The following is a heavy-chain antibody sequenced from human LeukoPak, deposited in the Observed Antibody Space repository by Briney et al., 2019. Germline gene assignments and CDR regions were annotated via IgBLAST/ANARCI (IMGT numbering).Heavy chain of an antibody. V-gene: IGHV1-69*06. D-gene: IGHD2-2*01. CDR2: IIPIFGTA. CDR1: GGTFSSYA. J-gene: IGHJ5*02. CDR3: ARAGVEYQHNWFDP. Sequence: SVKVSCRASGGTFSSYAISWVRQAPGQGLEWMGGIIPIFGTANYAQKFQGRVTITADKSTSTAYMELSSLRSEDTAVYYCARAGVEYQHNWFDPWGQGTLVTVSS.